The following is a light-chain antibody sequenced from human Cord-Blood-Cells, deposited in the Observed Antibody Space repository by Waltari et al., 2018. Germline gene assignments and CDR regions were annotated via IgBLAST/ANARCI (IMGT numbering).Light chain of an antibody. J-gene: IGKJ2*01. CDR3: QQYNSYSPYT. Sequence: DLQMTQSPSTLSASVGDRVTITCRASQSISSWLAWYQQKPGKAPKLLIYDASSLESGVPSRFSCSGSGTEFTLTISSLQPDDFATYYCQQYNSYSPYTFGQGTKLEIK. CDR1: QSISSW. V-gene: IGKV1-5*01. CDR2: DAS.